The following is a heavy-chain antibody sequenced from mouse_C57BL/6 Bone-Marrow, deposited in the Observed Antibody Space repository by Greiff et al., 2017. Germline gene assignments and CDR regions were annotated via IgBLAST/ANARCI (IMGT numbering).Heavy chain of an antibody. V-gene: IGHV1-61*01. D-gene: IGHD2-3*01. CDR3: ARFGYYTFFDY. Sequence: QVQLKQPGAELVRPGSSVKLSCKASGYTFTSYWMDWVKQRPGQGLEWIGNIYPSDSETHYNQKFKDKATLTVDKSSSTAYMQLSSLTSEDSAVYDCARFGYYTFFDYWGQGTTLTVSS. CDR2: IYPSDSET. J-gene: IGHJ2*01. CDR1: GYTFTSYW.